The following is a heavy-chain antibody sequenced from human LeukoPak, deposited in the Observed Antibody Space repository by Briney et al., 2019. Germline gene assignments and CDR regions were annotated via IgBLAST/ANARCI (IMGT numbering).Heavy chain of an antibody. D-gene: IGHD6-13*01. V-gene: IGHV5-51*01. J-gene: IGHJ4*02. Sequence: GQSLKISCKGSGYSFTSHWIGWVRQIPGRGLEWMGLISPGDSDTRYSPSFQGQVTLSVDKSITTAYLQWSSLTAADTAMYYCARQVAAASDSWGQGTPVTVSS. CDR2: ISPGDSDT. CDR3: ARQVAAASDS. CDR1: GYSFTSHW.